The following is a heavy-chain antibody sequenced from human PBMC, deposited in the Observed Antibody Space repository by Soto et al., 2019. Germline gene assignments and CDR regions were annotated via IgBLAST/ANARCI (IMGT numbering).Heavy chain of an antibody. CDR1: GFTFSSYG. V-gene: IGHV3-33*01. J-gene: IGHJ6*03. Sequence: SGGSLRLSCAASGFTFSSYGMHWVRQAPGKGLEWVAVIWYDGSNKYYADSVRGRFTISRDNSKNTLYLQMNSLRAEDTAVYYCAREHVYDFESYYCYYMDVSGKRTTVTVSS. D-gene: IGHD3-3*01. CDR3: AREHVYDFESYYCYYMDV. CDR2: IWYDGSNK.